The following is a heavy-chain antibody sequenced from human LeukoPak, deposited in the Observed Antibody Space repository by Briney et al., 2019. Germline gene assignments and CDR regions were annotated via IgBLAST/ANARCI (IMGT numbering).Heavy chain of an antibody. Sequence: SETLSLTCAVFGGSFSGYYWSWIRQPPGEGLEWIGEIHPRGTIDYNPSLKNRVTISGDTSKNQFSLKLTSVTAADTAVYYCARGTDRSKIAYWGQGTLVTVSS. CDR1: GGSFSGYY. D-gene: IGHD3-22*01. CDR3: ARGTDRSKIAY. CDR2: IHPRGTI. V-gene: IGHV4-34*01. J-gene: IGHJ4*02.